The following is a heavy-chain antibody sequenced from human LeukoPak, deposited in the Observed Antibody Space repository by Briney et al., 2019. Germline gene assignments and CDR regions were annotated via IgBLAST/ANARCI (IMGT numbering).Heavy chain of an antibody. CDR3: AKGMYSSGRYYYYYMDV. Sequence: GGSLRLSCVASGITFSSYSMNWVRQAPGKGLEWVSYISSFSGTISYADSVKGRFTISRDNSKNTLYLQMNSLRAEDTAVYYCAKGMYSSGRYYYYYMDVWGKGTTVTVSS. V-gene: IGHV3-48*01. CDR1: GITFSSYS. J-gene: IGHJ6*03. CDR2: ISSFSGTI. D-gene: IGHD6-19*01.